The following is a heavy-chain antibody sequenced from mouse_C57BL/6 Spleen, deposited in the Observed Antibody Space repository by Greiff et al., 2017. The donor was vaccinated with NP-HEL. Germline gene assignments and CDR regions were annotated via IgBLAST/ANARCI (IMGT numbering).Heavy chain of an antibody. CDR2: IWSGGST. Sequence: VQLQQSGPGLVQPSQSLSITCTVSGFSLTSYGVHWVRQPPGKGLEWLGVIWSGGSTDYNAAFISRLSISKDNSKSQVFFKMNSLQADDTAIYYCAKEDYYCSSYCWYFDVWGTETTVTVSS. D-gene: IGHD1-1*01. J-gene: IGHJ1*03. CDR1: GFSLTSYG. CDR3: AKEDYYCSSYCWYFDV. V-gene: IGHV2-4*01.